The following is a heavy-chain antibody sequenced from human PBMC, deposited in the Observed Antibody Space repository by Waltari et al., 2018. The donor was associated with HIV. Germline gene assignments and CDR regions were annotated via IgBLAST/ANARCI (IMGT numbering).Heavy chain of an antibody. Sequence: QVQLVQSGAEVTKPGASVKVSCKPSGYTFTRYHMHWVRQPPGQGLGWMGRINPNSGGTNYAQKFQGRVTMTRDTSISTAYMELSRLRSDDTAVYYCARGSYEYPLDYWGQGTLVTVSS. CDR1: GYTFTRYH. CDR3: ARGSYEYPLDY. CDR2: INPNSGGT. J-gene: IGHJ4*02. V-gene: IGHV1-2*02. D-gene: IGHD5-18*01.